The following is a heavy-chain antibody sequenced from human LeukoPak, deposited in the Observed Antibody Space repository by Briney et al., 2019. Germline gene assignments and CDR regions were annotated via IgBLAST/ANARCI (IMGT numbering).Heavy chain of an antibody. CDR2: INGDGSRT. D-gene: IGHD5-12*01. J-gene: IGHJ5*02. CDR1: GFTFSTYW. CDR3: AKGGLNCFDP. Sequence: PGGSLRLSCVASGFTFSTYWMNWVRQAPGKGLVWVSRINGDGSRTTYADSVKGRFPISRDNAKNTLYLQMNSLRAEDTAVYYCAKGGLNCFDPWGQGSLVTVTS. V-gene: IGHV3-74*01.